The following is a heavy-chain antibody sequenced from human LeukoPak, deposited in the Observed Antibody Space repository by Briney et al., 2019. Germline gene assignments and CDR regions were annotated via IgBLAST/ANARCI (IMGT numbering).Heavy chain of an antibody. CDR3: AREGLYSGYDLIVGATAY. CDR1: GFTFSSYW. Sequence: GGSLRLSCAASGFTFSSYWMHWVRQAPGKGLVWVSRINSDGSSTSYADSVKGRFTISRDNAKNTLYLQMNSLRAEDTAVYYCAREGLYSGYDLIVGATAYWGQGTLVTVSS. J-gene: IGHJ4*02. V-gene: IGHV3-74*01. CDR2: INSDGSST. D-gene: IGHD5-12*01.